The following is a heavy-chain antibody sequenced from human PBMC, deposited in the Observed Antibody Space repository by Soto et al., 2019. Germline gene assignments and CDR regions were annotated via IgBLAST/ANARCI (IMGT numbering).Heavy chain of an antibody. CDR1: GGTFGSYA. CDR3: ARSQGSSTSLEIYYYYYYGMDV. J-gene: IGHJ6*02. Sequence: QVQLVQSGAEVKKPGSSVKVSYKASGGTFGSYAISWVRQAPGQGHEWMGGIIPIPGTANYAQKFQGRVTIAADESTSTAYMELSSLRSEDTAVYYCARSQGSSTSLEIYYYYYYGMDVWGQGTTVTVSS. CDR2: IIPIPGTA. V-gene: IGHV1-69*01. D-gene: IGHD2-2*01.